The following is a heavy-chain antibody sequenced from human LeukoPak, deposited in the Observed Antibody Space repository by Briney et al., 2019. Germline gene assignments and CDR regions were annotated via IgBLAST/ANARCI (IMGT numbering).Heavy chain of an antibody. V-gene: IGHV3-23*01. CDR3: AKVTGYDDFWSGYCLFDY. D-gene: IGHD3-3*01. Sequence: PGGSPRLSCAASGFTFSSYAMSWVRQAPGKGLEWVSAISGSGGSTYYADSVKGRFTISRDNSKNTLYLQMNSLRAEDTAVYYCAKVTGYDDFWSGYCLFDYWGQGTLVTVSS. CDR1: GFTFSSYA. J-gene: IGHJ4*02. CDR2: ISGSGGST.